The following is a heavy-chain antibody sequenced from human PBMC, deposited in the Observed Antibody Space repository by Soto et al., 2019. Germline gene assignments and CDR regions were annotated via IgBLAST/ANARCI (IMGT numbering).Heavy chain of an antibody. Sequence: QVQLVQSGAEVKKPGASVKVSCKASGYTFTSYGISWVRQAPGQGLEWMGWISAYNGNTNYPQKLQGSVTLTTATSTTTAYMELRSRRSDETGVYYCARDAPAVGYWGQGTVVTVSS. J-gene: IGHJ4*02. CDR2: ISAYNGNT. V-gene: IGHV1-18*01. CDR1: GYTFTSYG. CDR3: ARDAPAVGY.